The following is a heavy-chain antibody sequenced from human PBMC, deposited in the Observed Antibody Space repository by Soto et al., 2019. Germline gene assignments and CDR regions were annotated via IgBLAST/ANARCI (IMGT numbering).Heavy chain of an antibody. D-gene: IGHD3-16*01. V-gene: IGHV1-2*04. Sequence: QVRLVQSGPEVRKPGASVKISCEASGYSFTGHYLHWVRQAPGHGLEWMGWINPNSGGTNYAQKFQDSISITRDKALSTVYMDLSSLRSEDTAMYYCAKSDGAEENDAFDIWGQGTMISVS. J-gene: IGHJ3*02. CDR1: GYSFTGHY. CDR2: INPNSGGT. CDR3: AKSDGAEENDAFDI.